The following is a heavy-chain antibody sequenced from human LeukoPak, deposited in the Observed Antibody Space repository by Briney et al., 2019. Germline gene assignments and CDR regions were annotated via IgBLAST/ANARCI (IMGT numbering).Heavy chain of an antibody. CDR1: GYSFATYW. V-gene: IGHV5-51*01. D-gene: IGHD2-2*01. J-gene: IGHJ4*02. Sequence: GESLKISCKVSGYSFATYWIGWVRQMPGKGLEWMGIIYPDDSDTRYSPSFQGQVTISADKSISTAYLQWSSLKASDTAMYCCATPYPREYCSSTTCYFNYWGQGTLVTVSS. CDR2: IYPDDSDT. CDR3: ATPYPREYCSSTTCYFNY.